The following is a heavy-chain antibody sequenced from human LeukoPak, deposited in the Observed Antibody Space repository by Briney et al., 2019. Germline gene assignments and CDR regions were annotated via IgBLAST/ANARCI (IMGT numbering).Heavy chain of an antibody. J-gene: IGHJ3*02. CDR2: DYHSGST. D-gene: IGHD2-2*01. CDR1: GRSMSRYY. V-gene: IGHV4-59*01. Sequence: AQTLSHTYTVSGRSMSRYYCRWIRQPPEKGLEWIGYDYHSGSTNYNPSLKSRVTISVDTSKNQFSLKLSSVTAADTAVYYCARLIVVEPAAGGTELPHDAFDIWGQGTMVTASS. CDR3: ARLIVVEPAAGGTELPHDAFDI.